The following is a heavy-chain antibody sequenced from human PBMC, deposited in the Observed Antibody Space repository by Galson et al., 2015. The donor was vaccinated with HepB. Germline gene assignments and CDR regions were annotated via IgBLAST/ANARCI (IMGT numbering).Heavy chain of an antibody. CDR2: IYPGDSDT. J-gene: IGHJ2*01. D-gene: IGHD3-22*01. CDR1: GYSFTSYW. V-gene: IGHV5-51*03. CDR3: ARTYYYDSSGWPGGGYFDL. Sequence: QSGAEVKKPGESLKISCKGSGYSFTSYWIGWVRQMPGKGLEWMGIIYPGDSDTRYSPSFQGQVTISADKSISTAYLQWSSLKASDTAMYYCARTYYYDSSGWPGGGYFDLWGRGTLVTVSS.